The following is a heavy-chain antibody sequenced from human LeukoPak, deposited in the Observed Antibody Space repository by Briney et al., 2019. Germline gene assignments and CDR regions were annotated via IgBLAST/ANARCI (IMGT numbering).Heavy chain of an antibody. CDR3: ARVQSACCSSSSCYGGYFDY. J-gene: IGHJ4*02. CDR2: INAGNGNT. Sequence: RASVKGSCKASGYTFTSYAMHWVRQAPGQRPEWMGWINAGNGNTKYSQKFQGRVTITRDTSAGTAYMELSSLRPEDAAVYYCARVQSACCSSSSCYGGYFDYWGQGTLVTVSS. V-gene: IGHV1-3*01. CDR1: GYTFTSYA. D-gene: IGHD2-2*01.